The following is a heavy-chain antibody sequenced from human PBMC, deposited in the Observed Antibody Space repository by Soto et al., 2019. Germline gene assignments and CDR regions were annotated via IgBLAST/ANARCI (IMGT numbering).Heavy chain of an antibody. Sequence: EVQLVESGGVVVQPGGSLRLSCAASGFTFDDYTMHWVRQAPGKGLEWVSLISWDGGSTYYADSVKGRFTISRDNSKNSLYLQMNSLRTEDTALYYCAKDMSGYSGYDPSFAFDIWGQGTMVTVSS. V-gene: IGHV3-43*01. CDR2: ISWDGGST. CDR3: AKDMSGYSGYDPSFAFDI. J-gene: IGHJ3*02. D-gene: IGHD5-12*01. CDR1: GFTFDDYT.